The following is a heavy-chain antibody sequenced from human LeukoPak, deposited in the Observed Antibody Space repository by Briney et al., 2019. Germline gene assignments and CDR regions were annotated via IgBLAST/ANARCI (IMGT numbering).Heavy chain of an antibody. D-gene: IGHD1-26*01. CDR3: ARAAGSYSQYYHYMDV. V-gene: IGHV1-2*02. J-gene: IGHJ6*03. Sequence: VASVKVSCKASGYTFTGYYIHWVRQAPGQGLEWMGWINPNSGNTNFAQKFQGRVTMTRDTSISTAYMELSRVTSDDTAVYYCARAAGSYSQYYHYMDVWGKGTTVTVSS. CDR1: GYTFTGYY. CDR2: INPNSGNT.